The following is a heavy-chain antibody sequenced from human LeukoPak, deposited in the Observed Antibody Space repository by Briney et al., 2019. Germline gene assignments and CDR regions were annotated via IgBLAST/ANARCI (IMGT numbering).Heavy chain of an antibody. D-gene: IGHD2-15*01. CDR2: IRYDGSNK. Sequence: GGSLRHSCTASGFTFSSYGIHWVRQAPGKGLEWVAFIRYDGSNKYYADSVKGRFTISRDNSKNTLYLQMNSLRAEDTAVYYCAKDPRYCSGGSCYFWFDPWGQGTLVTVSS. CDR3: AKDPRYCSGGSCYFWFDP. CDR1: GFTFSSYG. J-gene: IGHJ5*02. V-gene: IGHV3-30*02.